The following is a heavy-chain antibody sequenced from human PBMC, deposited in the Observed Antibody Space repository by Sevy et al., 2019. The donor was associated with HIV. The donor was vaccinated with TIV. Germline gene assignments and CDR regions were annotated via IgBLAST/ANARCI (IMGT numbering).Heavy chain of an antibody. J-gene: IGHJ4*02. CDR1: GFTFSSYW. Sequence: GGSLRLSCAASGFTFSSYWMTWVGQAPGKGLEWVANIKQDGSEKYYVDSVKGRFTISRDNAKNSLYLQMNSLRAEDTAIYYCAAGYTSGYLTYWGQGTLVTVSS. CDR3: AAGYTSGYLTY. CDR2: IKQDGSEK. V-gene: IGHV3-7*01. D-gene: IGHD6-19*01.